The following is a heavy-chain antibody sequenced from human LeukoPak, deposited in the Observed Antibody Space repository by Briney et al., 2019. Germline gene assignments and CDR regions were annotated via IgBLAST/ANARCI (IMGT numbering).Heavy chain of an antibody. D-gene: IGHD3-22*01. Sequence: GASVKISCKTSGYTLTGYYMHWVRQAPGQGPEGMVWINPNSGDTNYAQKFQGGVTMTRDKPISTAYMELKRLRSDDTAVYYCARDHAGGSGYGAYWGQGTLVTVSS. CDR3: ARDHAGGSGYGAY. CDR2: INPNSGDT. J-gene: IGHJ4*02. CDR1: GYTLTGYY. V-gene: IGHV1-2*02.